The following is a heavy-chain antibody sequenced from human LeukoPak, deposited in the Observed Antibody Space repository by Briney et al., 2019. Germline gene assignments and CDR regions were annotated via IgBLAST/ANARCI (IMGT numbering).Heavy chain of an antibody. CDR1: GFTFSSYA. V-gene: IGHV3-23*01. J-gene: IGHJ4*02. Sequence: GGSLRLSCAASGFTFSSYAMSWVRQAPVKGLEWVSAISGSGGSTYYADSVKGRFTISRDNSKNTLYLQMDSLRAEDTAVYYCAKVMGNYDFWSGNFDYWGQGTLVTVSS. D-gene: IGHD3-3*01. CDR3: AKVMGNYDFWSGNFDY. CDR2: ISGSGGST.